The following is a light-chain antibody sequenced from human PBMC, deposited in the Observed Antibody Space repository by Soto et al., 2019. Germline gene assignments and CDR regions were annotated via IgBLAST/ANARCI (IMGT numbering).Light chain of an antibody. CDR2: AGT. Sequence: QSVLTQPASVSGSPGQTITISCAGTSSDVGSYNLVSWYQNHPGKAPKLILYAGTTRHSGVSNRFSGSMSGDTASLSLSGLQAADVADYFCVSYEGSSTYVFGTGAKVTVL. J-gene: IGLJ1*01. CDR1: SSDVGSYNL. CDR3: VSYEGSSTYV. V-gene: IGLV2-23*01.